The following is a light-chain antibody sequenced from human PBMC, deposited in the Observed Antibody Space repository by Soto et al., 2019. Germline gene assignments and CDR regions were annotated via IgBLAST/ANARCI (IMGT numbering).Light chain of an antibody. CDR2: EGN. CDR3: CSYADVTTYV. Sequence: QSALTQPASVSGSPGQSITISCTGTSNDVGSYDLVSWYQQHPGKAPKLIIFEGNKRPSWVSNRFSGSKSGNTASLTIAGLQPEDEADYYCCSYADVTTYVFGNGTKLT. J-gene: IGLJ1*01. V-gene: IGLV2-23*01. CDR1: SNDVGSYDL.